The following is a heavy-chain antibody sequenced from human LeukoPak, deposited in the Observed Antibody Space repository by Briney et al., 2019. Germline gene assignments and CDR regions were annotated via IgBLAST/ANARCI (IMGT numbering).Heavy chain of an antibody. CDR3: AAGVYYDSSGYNDAFDI. V-gene: IGHV1-58*02. CDR2: IVVGSGNT. Sequence: ASVTVSCKASGFTFTSSAMQWVRQARGQRLEWIGWIVVGSGNTNYAQKFQERVTITRDMSTSTAYMELSSLRSEDTAVYYCAAGVYYDSSGYNDAFDIWGQGTMVTVSS. J-gene: IGHJ3*02. D-gene: IGHD3-22*01. CDR1: GFTFTSSA.